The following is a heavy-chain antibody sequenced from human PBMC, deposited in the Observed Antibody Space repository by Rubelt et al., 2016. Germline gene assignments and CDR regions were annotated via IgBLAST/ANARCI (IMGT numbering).Heavy chain of an antibody. CDR3: ARGFGRGPAAMLLDYYGMDV. V-gene: IGHV3-33*01. J-gene: IGHJ6*02. CDR2: IYYDGSNK. CDR1: RNYG. D-gene: IGHD2-2*01. Sequence: RNYGMHWVRQAPGKGLEWVALIYYDGSNKYCADSVKGRFTISRDNSKNTLYLQMNSLRAEDTAVYYCARGFGRGPAAMLLDYYGMDVWGQGTTVTVSS.